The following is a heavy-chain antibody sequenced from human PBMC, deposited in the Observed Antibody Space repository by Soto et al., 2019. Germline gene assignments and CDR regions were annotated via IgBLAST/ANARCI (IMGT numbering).Heavy chain of an antibody. CDR3: ARVEGYGSGIHYNFSWFDP. D-gene: IGHD3-10*01. V-gene: IGHV1-46*01. J-gene: IGHJ5*02. Sequence: AASVKVSCKASGYTFTSYYMHWVRQAPGQGLEWMGIINASGGSTSYAQKFQGRVTMTRATSTSTVYMELRSLRSDDTAVYYCARVEGYGSGIHYNFSWFDPRGQGILLTRS. CDR2: INASGGST. CDR1: GYTFTSYY.